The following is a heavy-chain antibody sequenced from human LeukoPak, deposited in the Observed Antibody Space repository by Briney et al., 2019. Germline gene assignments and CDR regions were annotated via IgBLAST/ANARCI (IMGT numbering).Heavy chain of an antibody. CDR1: GGSISSYY. Sequence: SETLSLTCTVSGGSISSYYWSWIRQPPGKGLEWIGYIYYSGSTNYNPSLKSRVTISVDTSKNQFSLKLSSVTAADTAVYYCARAYSGVNYYYMDVGGKGTTVTVSS. CDR2: IYYSGST. J-gene: IGHJ6*03. V-gene: IGHV4-59*01. CDR3: ARAYSGVNYYYMDV. D-gene: IGHD7-27*01.